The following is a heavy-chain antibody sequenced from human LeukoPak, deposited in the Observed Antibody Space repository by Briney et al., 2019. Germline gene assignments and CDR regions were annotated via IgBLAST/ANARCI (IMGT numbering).Heavy chain of an antibody. CDR2: MNPNSGNT. Sequence: ASVKVSCKASGYTFTSYDINWVRQATGQGLEWMGWMNPNSGNTGYAQKFQGRVTITRNTSISTAYMELSSLRSEDTAVYYCARGQQYYDFWSGYYRGNWFDPWGQGTPVTVSS. D-gene: IGHD3-3*01. V-gene: IGHV1-8*03. CDR3: ARGQQYYDFWSGYYRGNWFDP. CDR1: GYTFTSYD. J-gene: IGHJ5*02.